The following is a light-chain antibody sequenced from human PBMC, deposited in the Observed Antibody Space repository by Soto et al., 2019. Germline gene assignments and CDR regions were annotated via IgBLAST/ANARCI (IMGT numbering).Light chain of an antibody. Sequence: DIQMTQSPSSVSASVGDRVTITCRASQGISSWLARYQQKPGEAPKLLIYTASTLQSGVPSRFSGSGSGTHFTLTISSLQPGDFATYYCQQANSFPFTFGGGTKVEI. CDR1: QGISSW. V-gene: IGKV1-12*01. CDR3: QQANSFPFT. CDR2: TAS. J-gene: IGKJ4*01.